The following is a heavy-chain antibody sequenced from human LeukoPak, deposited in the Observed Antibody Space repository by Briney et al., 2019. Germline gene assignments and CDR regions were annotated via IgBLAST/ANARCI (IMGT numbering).Heavy chain of an antibody. CDR1: GGSIRSYY. CDR3: ARDPYYYGSGDAFDI. V-gene: IGHV4-4*07. J-gene: IGHJ3*02. CDR2: IYTSGST. D-gene: IGHD3-10*01. Sequence: NTSETLSLTCTVSGGSIRSYYWSWIRQPAGKGLEWIGLIYTSGSTNYNPSLKSRVTMSADTSKNQLSLKLSSVTAADTAVYYCARDPYYYGSGDAFDIWGRGTTVTVSS.